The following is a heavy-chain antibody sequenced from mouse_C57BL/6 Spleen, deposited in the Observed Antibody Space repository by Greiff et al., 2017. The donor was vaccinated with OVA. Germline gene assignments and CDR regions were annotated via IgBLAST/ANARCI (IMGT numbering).Heavy chain of an antibody. CDR1: GYAFSSYW. D-gene: IGHD1-1*01. Sequence: VQLKQSGAELVKPGASVKISCKASGYAFSSYWMNWVKQRPGKGLEWIGQIYPGDGDTNYNGKFKGKATLTADKSSSTAYMQLSSLTSEDSAVYFCARNYYGSSYYFDDWGQGTTLTVSS. CDR2: IYPGDGDT. CDR3: ARNYYGSSYYFDD. V-gene: IGHV1-80*01. J-gene: IGHJ2*01.